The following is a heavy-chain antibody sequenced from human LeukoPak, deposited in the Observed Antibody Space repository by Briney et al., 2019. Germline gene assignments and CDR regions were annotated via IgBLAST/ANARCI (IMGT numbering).Heavy chain of an antibody. CDR2: IYPGDSDT. Sequence: GESLKISCKGSGYSFTSYWIGWVRQMPGKGLEWMGIIYPGDSDTRYSPFLQGQVTISADKSISTAYLQWSSLKASDTAMYYCARNLGRDFWSGYYYYWGQGTLVTVSS. J-gene: IGHJ4*02. V-gene: IGHV5-51*01. CDR1: GYSFTSYW. CDR3: ARNLGRDFWSGYYYY. D-gene: IGHD3-3*01.